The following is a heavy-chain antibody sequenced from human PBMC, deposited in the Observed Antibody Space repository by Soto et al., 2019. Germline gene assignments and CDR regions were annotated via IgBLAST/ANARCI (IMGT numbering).Heavy chain of an antibody. CDR2: IYYSGTT. D-gene: IGHD1-26*01. V-gene: IGHV4-28*01. CDR3: ARREIQGPIDY. CDR1: GYSISSSNW. J-gene: IGHJ4*02. Sequence: PADTLSLTCAVSGYSISSSNWWGWIRQPPGKGLEWIGYIYYSGTTYYNPSLKSRVTMSVDTSKNQFSLKLTSVTAVDTAVYYCARREIQGPIDYWGQGTLVPVSS.